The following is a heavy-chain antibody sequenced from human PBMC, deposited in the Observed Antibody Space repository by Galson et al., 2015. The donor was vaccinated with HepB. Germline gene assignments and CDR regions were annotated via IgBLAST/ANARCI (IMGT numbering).Heavy chain of an antibody. J-gene: IGHJ5*02. CDR3: AREGYNWNYGDINWFDP. CDR1: GFTFSDYY. Sequence: SLRLSCAASGFTFSDYYMSWIRQAPGKGLEWVSYISSSGSTIYYADSVKGRFTISRDNAKNSLYLQMNSLRAEDTAVYYCAREGYNWNYGDINWFDPWGQGTLVTVSS. D-gene: IGHD1-7*01. V-gene: IGHV3-11*01. CDR2: ISSSGSTI.